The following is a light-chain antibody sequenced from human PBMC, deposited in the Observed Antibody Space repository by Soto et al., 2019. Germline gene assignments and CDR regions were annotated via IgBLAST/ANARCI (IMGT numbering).Light chain of an antibody. CDR2: EAT. CDR3: CSYAGSSTPYV. Sequence: QSVLTQPASVSGSPGQSITISCTGTSSDVGSYNLVSWYQQHPGKAPKLMIYEATKRPSGVSNRFSGSKSGSTASLTISGLQAEDEADYYCCSYAGSSTPYVFGTGTKLTFL. V-gene: IGLV2-23*01. CDR1: SSDVGSYNL. J-gene: IGLJ1*01.